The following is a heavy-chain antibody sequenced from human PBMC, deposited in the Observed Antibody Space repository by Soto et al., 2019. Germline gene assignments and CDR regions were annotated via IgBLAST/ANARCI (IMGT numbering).Heavy chain of an antibody. CDR1: GFTFSSYA. CDR3: AKGVITIFGVVLREVYYMDV. CDR2: ISGSGGST. V-gene: IGHV3-23*01. Sequence: GGSLRLSCAASGFTFSSYAMSWVRQAPGKGLEWVSAISGSGGSTYYADSVKGRFTISRDNSKNTLYLQMNSLRAEDTAVYYCAKGVITIFGVVLREVYYMDVWGKGTTVTVSS. J-gene: IGHJ6*03. D-gene: IGHD3-3*01.